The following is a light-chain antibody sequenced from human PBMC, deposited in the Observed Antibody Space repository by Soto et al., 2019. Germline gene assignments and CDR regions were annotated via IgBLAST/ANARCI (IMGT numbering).Light chain of an antibody. CDR2: DAS. J-gene: IGKJ3*01. Sequence: EIVLTQSPATLSLSPGERATLSCRASQSVNSYLAWYQQKPGQAPRLLIYDASNRATGIPARFSGSGSGTDFTLTISSLEPEDFAGYYCQSATFGPGTKVDIK. CDR3: QSAT. V-gene: IGKV3-11*01. CDR1: QSVNSY.